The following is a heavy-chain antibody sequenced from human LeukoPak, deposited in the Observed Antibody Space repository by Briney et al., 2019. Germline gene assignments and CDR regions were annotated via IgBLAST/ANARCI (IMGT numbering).Heavy chain of an antibody. J-gene: IGHJ4*02. Sequence: SETLSLTCTVSGGSISSGGYYWSWIRQHPGKGLEWIGYIYYSGSTYYNPSLKSRVTISVDTSKNQFSLKLSSVTAADTAVYYCAGEADGATFDYWGQGTLVTVSS. CDR2: IYYSGST. D-gene: IGHD3-10*01. CDR3: AGEADGATFDY. V-gene: IGHV4-31*03. CDR1: GGSISSGGYY.